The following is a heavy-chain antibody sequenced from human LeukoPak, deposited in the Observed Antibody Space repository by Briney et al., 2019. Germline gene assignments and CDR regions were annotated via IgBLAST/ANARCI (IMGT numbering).Heavy chain of an antibody. J-gene: IGHJ4*02. V-gene: IGHV4-34*01. CDR2: INHSGST. CDR3: ARELDMVPYSSPLDY. CDR1: CGFFSGYY. D-gene: IGHD6-6*01. Sequence: SETLSLTCAVYCGFFSGYYWSWIRQPPGKGLEWIGEINHSGSTNYNPSLKSRVTISVDTSKNQFSLKLSSLTAADTAVYYCARELDMVPYSSPLDYWGQGTLVTVSS.